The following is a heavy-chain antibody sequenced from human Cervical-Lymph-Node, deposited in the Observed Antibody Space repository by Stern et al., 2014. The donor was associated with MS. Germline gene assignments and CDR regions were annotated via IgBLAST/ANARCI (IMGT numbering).Heavy chain of an antibody. Sequence: VQLVESGAEVEKPGASVKVSCKASGYIFTDYYLHWVRPAPGQGLEWMGRINPKSGGTSYAQSFQGRVTLTRDTSITTAYMDLSRLTSDDTAVYYCTRALRIADRPSPGGHWFDPWGQGTLVIVSS. CDR2: INPKSGGT. CDR3: TRALRIADRPSPGGHWFDP. V-gene: IGHV1-2*02. CDR1: GYIFTDYY. J-gene: IGHJ5*02. D-gene: IGHD6-6*01.